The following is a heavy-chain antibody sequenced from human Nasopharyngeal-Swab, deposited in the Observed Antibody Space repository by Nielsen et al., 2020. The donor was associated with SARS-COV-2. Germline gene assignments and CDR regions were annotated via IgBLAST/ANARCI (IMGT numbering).Heavy chain of an antibody. D-gene: IGHD3-3*01. Sequence: GGSLGLSCAASGFTFSSYSMTWIRQAPGKGLEWVSTIRSTGDTSFCADSMKGRFTISRDNSKNTLFLQMNSLSAEDTAVYYCARAGLGIFGVVQELDYWGQGTLVTVSS. CDR2: IRSTGDTS. V-gene: IGHV3-23*01. CDR3: ARAGLGIFGVVQELDY. J-gene: IGHJ4*02. CDR1: GFTFSSYS.